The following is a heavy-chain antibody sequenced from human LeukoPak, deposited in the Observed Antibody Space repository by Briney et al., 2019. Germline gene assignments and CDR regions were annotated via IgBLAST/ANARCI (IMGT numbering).Heavy chain of an antibody. CDR1: GGSFSGYY. CDR3: AREGGRDWNPYYFDY. Sequence: SETLSLTCAVYGGSFSGYYWSWIRQPPGKGLEWMGEINHSGSTNYNPSLKSRVTISVDKSKTQFSLKLSSVTAADTVVYYCAREGGRDWNPYYFDYWGQGTLVTVSS. CDR2: INHSGST. D-gene: IGHD1-1*01. J-gene: IGHJ4*02. V-gene: IGHV4-34*01.